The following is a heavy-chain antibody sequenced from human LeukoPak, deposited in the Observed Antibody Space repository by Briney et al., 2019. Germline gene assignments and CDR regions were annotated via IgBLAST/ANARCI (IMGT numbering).Heavy chain of an antibody. D-gene: IGHD5-18*01. CDR1: GGSISSSSYY. J-gene: IGHJ4*02. V-gene: IGHV4-39*01. CDR3: ARGLRYSYGFPKKYFDY. CDR2: IYYSGST. Sequence: SETLSLTCTVSGGSISSSSYYWGWIRQPPGKGLGWIGSIYYSGSTYYNPSLKSRVTISVDTSKNQFSLKLSSVTAADTAVYYCARGLRYSYGFPKKYFDYWGQGTLVTVSS.